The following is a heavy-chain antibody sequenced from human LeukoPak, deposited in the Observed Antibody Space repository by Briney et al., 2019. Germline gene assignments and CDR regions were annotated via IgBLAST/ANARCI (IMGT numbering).Heavy chain of an antibody. V-gene: IGHV4-34*01. D-gene: IGHD1-26*01. CDR1: GGSFSGYY. CDR2: INHSGST. J-gene: IGHJ4*02. Sequence: SETLSLTCAVYGGSFSGYYWSWIRQPPAKGLEWIGEINHSGSTNYNPSLKSRVTISVDTSKNQFSLKLSSVTAADTAVYYCARGAVGATTPFDYWGQGTLVTVSS. CDR3: ARGAVGATTPFDY.